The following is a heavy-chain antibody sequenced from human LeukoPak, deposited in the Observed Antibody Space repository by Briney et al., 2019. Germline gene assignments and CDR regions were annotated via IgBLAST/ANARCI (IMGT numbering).Heavy chain of an antibody. J-gene: IGHJ6*02. V-gene: IGHV5-51*01. CDR2: IYPGDSDT. D-gene: IGHD3-22*01. CDR3: ARHRYYYDSSGYYPYYYYGMDV. Sequence: GESLKISCKGSGYSFTSYWIGWVRQMPGKGLEWMGIIYPGDSDTRYSPSFQGQVTISADKSISTAYLQWSSLKASDTAMYYCARHRYYYDSSGYYPYYYYGMDVWGQGTTVTASS. CDR1: GYSFTSYW.